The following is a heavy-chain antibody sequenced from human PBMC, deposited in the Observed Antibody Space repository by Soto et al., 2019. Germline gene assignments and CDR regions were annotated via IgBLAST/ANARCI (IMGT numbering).Heavy chain of an antibody. V-gene: IGHV3-23*01. Sequence: GGSLRLSCAAAGFIFSTYAMNWVRQAPGEGLEWVSAISSSHSTFYAESVRGRFTISRDNSVNTLYLQMSSLRTEDTAVYYCAHPRGYGVFDAVEIWGQGTMVTVSS. CDR1: GFIFSTYA. J-gene: IGHJ3*02. CDR2: ISSSHST. CDR3: AHPRGYGVFDAVEI. D-gene: IGHD4-17*01.